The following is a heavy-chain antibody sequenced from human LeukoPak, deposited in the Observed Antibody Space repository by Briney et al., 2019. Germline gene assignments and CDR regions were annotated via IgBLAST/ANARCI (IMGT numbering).Heavy chain of an antibody. CDR1: GFAFHNYA. Sequence: GRSLRLSCVGSGFAFHNYAMHWVRRPPGKGLEWVSAINWNSDTKAYADSVKGRFTISRDRARNSLYLQMDSLRPEDTALYYCAKDTGGNGAYFYAMDVWGQGTSVAVSS. D-gene: IGHD4-23*01. J-gene: IGHJ6*02. V-gene: IGHV3-9*01. CDR2: INWNSDTK. CDR3: AKDTGGNGAYFYAMDV.